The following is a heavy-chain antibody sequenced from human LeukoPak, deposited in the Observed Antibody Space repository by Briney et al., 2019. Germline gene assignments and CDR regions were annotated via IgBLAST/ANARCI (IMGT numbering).Heavy chain of an antibody. CDR3: ATLSGGGYYYYYYMDV. CDR1: VFTFSDYY. CDR2: ISSSGGTI. J-gene: IGHJ6*03. V-gene: IGHV3-11*04. D-gene: IGHD3-16*01. Sequence: GGSLRLSCAASVFTFSDYYMSWIRQAPGKGLEWISYISSSGGTIYYAASVRGRFTISRDNAKNSLYLQMNSLRAEDAAVYYCATLSGGGYYYYYYMDVWGKGTTVTVSS.